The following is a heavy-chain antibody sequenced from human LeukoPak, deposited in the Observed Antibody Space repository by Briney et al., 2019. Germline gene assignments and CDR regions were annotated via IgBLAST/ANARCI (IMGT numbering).Heavy chain of an antibody. J-gene: IGHJ4*02. CDR2: LRTNTGGT. D-gene: IGHD3-3*01. CDR1: GYTFTNLY. CDR3: ARHNYDFDFDY. Sequence: ASVKVSCKASGYTFTNLYIHWVRQAPGQGLEWMGFLRTNTGGTSYAQKFQGRVTMTRDTSISTAYLELTSLTSDDTAVYFCARHNYDFDFDYWGQETLVTVSA. V-gene: IGHV1-2*02.